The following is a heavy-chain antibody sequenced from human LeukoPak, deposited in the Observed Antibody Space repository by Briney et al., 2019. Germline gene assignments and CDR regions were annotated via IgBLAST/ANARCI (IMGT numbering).Heavy chain of an antibody. J-gene: IGHJ4*02. D-gene: IGHD2-21*02. Sequence: GGSVRLSCAASGFSVSNTYVFGVRHAPGRGVEWVSIIYSGGNAYYADSVQGRFTISSDNYKNTLYMQMNRLRPEDTAVYYCARGTVTAPDYWGQGTLVTVSS. CDR1: GFSVSNTY. CDR3: ARGTVTAPDY. V-gene: IGHV3-53*01. CDR2: IYSGGNA.